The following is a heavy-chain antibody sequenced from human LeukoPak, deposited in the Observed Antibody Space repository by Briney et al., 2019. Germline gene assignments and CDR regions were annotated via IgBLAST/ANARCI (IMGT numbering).Heavy chain of an antibody. V-gene: IGHV3-7*03. D-gene: IGHD3-22*01. CDR3: ARARDKFNYDSSGYYYPRYYYYYMDV. Sequence: GGSLRLSCAASGFTFSSYWMSWVRQAPGKGLEWVANIKQDGSEKYYVDSVKGRFTISRDNAKNSLYLQMNSLRAEDTAVYYCARARDKFNYDSSGYYYPRYYYYYMDVWGKGTTVTISS. J-gene: IGHJ6*03. CDR1: GFTFSSYW. CDR2: IKQDGSEK.